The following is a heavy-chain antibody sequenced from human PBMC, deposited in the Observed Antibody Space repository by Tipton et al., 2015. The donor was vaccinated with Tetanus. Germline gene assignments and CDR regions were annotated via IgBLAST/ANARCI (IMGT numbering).Heavy chain of an antibody. CDR1: GASISSGGYF. CDR2: IYYSGST. Sequence: TLSLTCSVSGASISSGGYFWNWIRHRPGKGLEWIGYIYYSGSTHYNPSLKGRVTMSVDTSKNHFSLKLSSVTAADTAVYYCARDQGGGRVVRLNWFGPWGQGTLVTVSS. J-gene: IGHJ5*02. CDR3: ARDQGGGRVVRLNWFGP. D-gene: IGHD6-6*01. V-gene: IGHV4-31*03.